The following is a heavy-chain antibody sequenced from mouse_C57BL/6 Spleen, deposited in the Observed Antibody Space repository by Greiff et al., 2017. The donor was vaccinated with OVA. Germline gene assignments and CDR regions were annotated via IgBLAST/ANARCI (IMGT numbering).Heavy chain of an antibody. J-gene: IGHJ3*01. CDR2: IYWDDDK. V-gene: IGHV8-12*01. Sequence: VKLVESGPGILQSSQTLSLTCSFSGFSLSTSGMGVSWIRQPSGKGLEWLAHIYWDDDKRYNPSLKSRLTISKDTSRNQVFLKITSVDTADTATYYCARSYYSNYPWFAYWGQGTLVTVSA. CDR3: ARSYYSNYPWFAY. CDR1: GFSLSTSGMG. D-gene: IGHD2-5*01.